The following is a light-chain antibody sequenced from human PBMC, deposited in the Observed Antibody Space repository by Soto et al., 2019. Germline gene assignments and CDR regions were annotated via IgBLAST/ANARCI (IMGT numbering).Light chain of an antibody. CDR2: GNN. V-gene: IGLV1-40*01. Sequence: QSVLTQPPSVSGAPGQRVTISCTGSRSNIGAGNDVHWSQQLPGTAPKLLIYGNNNRPSGVPDRFSGSKSGTSASLAITGLQAEDEAEYYCQSYDSSLSGSVFGGGTKLTVL. CDR3: QSYDSSLSGSV. CDR1: RSNIGAGND. J-gene: IGLJ2*01.